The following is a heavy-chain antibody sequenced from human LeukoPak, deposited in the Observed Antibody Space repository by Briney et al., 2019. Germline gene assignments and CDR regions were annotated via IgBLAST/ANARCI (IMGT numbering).Heavy chain of an antibody. V-gene: IGHV4-39*01. J-gene: IGHJ4*02. CDR3: ARHWSSIAARPADY. D-gene: IGHD6-6*01. CDR1: GGSISGSSYY. Sequence: SETLSLTCTVSGGSISGSSYYWGWIRQPPGKGLEWIGSIYYSGSTYYNPSLKSRVTISVDTSKNQFSLKLSSVTAADTAVYYCARHWSSIAARPADYWGQGTLVTVSS. CDR2: IYYSGST.